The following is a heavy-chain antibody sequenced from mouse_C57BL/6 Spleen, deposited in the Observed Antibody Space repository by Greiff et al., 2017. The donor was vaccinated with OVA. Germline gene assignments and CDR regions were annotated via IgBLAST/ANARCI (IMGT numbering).Heavy chain of an antibody. D-gene: IGHD2-1*01. J-gene: IGHJ2*01. CDR3: ARHAPAYGNYDYFDY. CDR1: GFTFSSYG. CDR2: ISSGGSYT. Sequence: EVKLEESGGDLVKPGGSLKLSCAASGFTFSSYGMSWVRQTPDKRLEWVATISSGGSYTYYPDSVKGRFTISRDNAKNTPYLQMSSLKSEDTALYSYARHAPAYGNYDYFDYWGQGTTLTVSA. V-gene: IGHV5-6*02.